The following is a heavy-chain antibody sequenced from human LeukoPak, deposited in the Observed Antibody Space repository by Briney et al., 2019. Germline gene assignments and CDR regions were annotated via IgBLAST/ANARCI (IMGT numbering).Heavy chain of an antibody. CDR2: ISWNSGSI. CDR3: AKGPRSLGSIAAAGYFDY. CDR1: GFTFDDYA. J-gene: IGHJ4*02. Sequence: SLRLSCAASGFTFDDYAMHWVRQAPGKGLEWVSGISWNSGSIGYADSVKGRFTISRDNAKNSLYLQMNSLRAEDMALYYCAKGPRSLGSIAAAGYFDYWGQGTLVTVSS. V-gene: IGHV3-9*03. D-gene: IGHD6-13*01.